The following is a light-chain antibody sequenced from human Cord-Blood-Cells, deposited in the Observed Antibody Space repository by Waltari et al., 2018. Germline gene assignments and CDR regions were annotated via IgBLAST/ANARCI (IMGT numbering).Light chain of an antibody. J-gene: IGLJ2*01. CDR2: QDS. Sequence: SYELTQPPSVSVSPGQTASITCPGDKLGDKYACWYQQKPGQSPVLVIYQDSKRPSGIPERFSSSNSGNTATLTISGTQAMDEADYYCQAWDSSTAVVFGGGTQLTVL. CDR1: KLGDKY. V-gene: IGLV3-1*01. CDR3: QAWDSSTAVV.